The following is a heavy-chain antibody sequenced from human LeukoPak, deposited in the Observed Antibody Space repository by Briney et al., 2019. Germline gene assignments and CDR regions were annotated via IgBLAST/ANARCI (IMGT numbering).Heavy chain of an antibody. CDR3: AKNGRGYSSDYFDY. Sequence: GGFLRLSCAASGFTFSSYAMSWVRQAPGKGLEWVSAISGSGGSTYYADSVKGRFTISRDNSKNTLYLQMNTLRAGDTAVYSCAKNGRGYSSDYFDYWGQGTLVTVSS. J-gene: IGHJ4*02. V-gene: IGHV3-23*01. CDR1: GFTFSSYA. D-gene: IGHD5-18*01. CDR2: ISGSGGST.